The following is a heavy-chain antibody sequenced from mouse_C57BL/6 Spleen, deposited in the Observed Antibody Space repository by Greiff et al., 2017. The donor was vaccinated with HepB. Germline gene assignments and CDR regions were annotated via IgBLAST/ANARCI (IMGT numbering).Heavy chain of an antibody. CDR1: GFNIKDDY. J-gene: IGHJ3*01. CDR3: TICVPYAY. Sequence: EVQLQQSGAELVRPGASVKLSCTASGFNIKDDYMHWVKQRPEQGLEWIGWIDPENGDTEYASKFQGKATITADTSSNTAYLQLSSLTSEDTAVYYCTICVPYAYWGQGTLVTVSA. V-gene: IGHV14-4*01. CDR2: IDPENGDT.